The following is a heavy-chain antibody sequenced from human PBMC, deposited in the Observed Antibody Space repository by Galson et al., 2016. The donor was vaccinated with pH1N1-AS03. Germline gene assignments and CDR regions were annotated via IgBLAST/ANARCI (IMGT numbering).Heavy chain of an antibody. CDR2: IWHDGSNK. V-gene: IGHV3-30*02. J-gene: IGHJ5*02. D-gene: IGHD1-26*01. Sequence: SLRLSCAASGFTFSDYGMHWVRQAPGKGLEWVASIWHDGSNKFYAASVKGRFTISRDNSKNTLYLEMKSLRVEDTTVYYCAKDPAAGEVWDILGALNWFDPWGQGTLVTVSS. CDR1: GFTFSDYG. CDR3: AKDPAAGEVWDILGALNWFDP.